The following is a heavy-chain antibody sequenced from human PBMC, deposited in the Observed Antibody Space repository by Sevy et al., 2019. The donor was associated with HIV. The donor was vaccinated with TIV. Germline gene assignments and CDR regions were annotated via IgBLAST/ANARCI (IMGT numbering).Heavy chain of an antibody. D-gene: IGHD3-10*01. CDR2: INQDGSET. CDR3: ARLLYGSADY. CDR1: GFTFSSYW. Sequence: GGSLRLSCAASGFTFSSYWMSWVRQAPGKGLEWVATINQDGSETFYVDSVKGRFTISRHNPRKSLYLQMNSLSAEDTAVYYRARLLYGSADYWGQGTLVTVSS. V-gene: IGHV3-7*01. J-gene: IGHJ4*02.